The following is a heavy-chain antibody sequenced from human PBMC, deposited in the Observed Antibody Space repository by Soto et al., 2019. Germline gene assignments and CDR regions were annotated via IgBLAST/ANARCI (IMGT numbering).Heavy chain of an antibody. CDR3: ARVALYYDILTGYSKTYYYYGMDV. V-gene: IGHV1-69*06. D-gene: IGHD3-9*01. CDR1: GGTFSSYA. J-gene: IGHJ6*02. Sequence: GASVKVSCKASGGTFSSYAISWVRQAPGQGLEWMGGIIPIFGTANYAQKFQGRVTITADKSTSTAYMELSSLRSEDTAVYYCARVALYYDILTGYSKTYYYYGMDVWGQGTTVTVSS. CDR2: IIPIFGTA.